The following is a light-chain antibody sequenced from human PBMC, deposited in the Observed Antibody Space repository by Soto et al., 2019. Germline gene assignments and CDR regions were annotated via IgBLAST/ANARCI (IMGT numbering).Light chain of an antibody. CDR2: GVS. Sequence: QSVLTQPASVSGSPGQSITISCTATSSDVGRYNYVSWYLQFPGKAPKLIIYGVSNRPSGVSSRFSGSKSGNTASLTISGLQTEDEADYYCNSYAGTSYVFGTGTKVTVL. CDR1: SSDVGRYNY. V-gene: IGLV2-14*01. CDR3: NSYAGTSYV. J-gene: IGLJ1*01.